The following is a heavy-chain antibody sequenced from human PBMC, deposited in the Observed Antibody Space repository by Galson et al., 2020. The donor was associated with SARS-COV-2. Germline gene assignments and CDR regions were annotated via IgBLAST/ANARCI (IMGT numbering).Heavy chain of an antibody. V-gene: IGHV3-30-3*01. J-gene: IGHJ4*02. Sequence: GESLKISCAASGFTFSSYAMHWVRQAPGKGLEWVAVISYDGSNKYYADSVKGRFTISRDNSKNTLYLQMNSLRAEDTAVYYCARDRFGDMITFGGVIGQRLFDYWGQGTLVTVSS. CDR3: ARDRFGDMITFGGVIGQRLFDY. CDR2: ISYDGSNK. D-gene: IGHD3-16*02. CDR1: GFTFSSYA.